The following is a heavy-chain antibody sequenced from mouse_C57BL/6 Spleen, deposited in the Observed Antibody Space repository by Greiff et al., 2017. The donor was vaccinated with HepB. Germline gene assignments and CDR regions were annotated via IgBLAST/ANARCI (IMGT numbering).Heavy chain of an antibody. CDR3: ARRTDYDYAMDY. CDR1: GFTFSDYG. Sequence: EVNVVESGGGLVKPGGSLKLSCAASGFTFSDYGMHWARQAPEKGLEWVAYISSGSSTIYYADTVKGRFTISRDNAKNTLFLQMTSLRSEDTAMYYCARRTDYDYAMDYWGQGTSVTVSS. V-gene: IGHV5-17*01. CDR2: ISSGSSTI. D-gene: IGHD2-4*01. J-gene: IGHJ4*01.